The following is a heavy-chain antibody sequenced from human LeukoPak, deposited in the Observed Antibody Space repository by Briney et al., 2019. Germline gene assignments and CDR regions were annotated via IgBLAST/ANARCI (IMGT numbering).Heavy chain of an antibody. D-gene: IGHD3-22*01. V-gene: IGHV3-11*04. CDR2: ISSSGSTI. CDR1: GFTFGDYY. Sequence: GGSLRLSCAASGFTFGDYYMSWIRQAPGKGLEWVSYISSSGSTIYYADSVKGRFTISRDNAKNSLYLQMNSLRAEDTAVYYCAWYYYDSSGYYVSEGYFQHWGQGTLVTVSS. J-gene: IGHJ1*01. CDR3: AWYYYDSSGYYVSEGYFQH.